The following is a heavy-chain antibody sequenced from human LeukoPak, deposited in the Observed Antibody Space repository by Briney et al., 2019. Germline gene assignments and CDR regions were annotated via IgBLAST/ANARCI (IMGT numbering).Heavy chain of an antibody. V-gene: IGHV1-24*01. CDR1: GCTLTELP. D-gene: IGHD1-26*01. CDR3: ATDLIVGPTTDLDY. Sequence: ASVKVSCKVSGCTLTELPIHWVRQAPGKGLEWMGGFDPKDGGTIYAQNFRGRVTLTEDTSTDTAYMELSSLRSEDTAVYYCATDLIVGPTTDLDYWGQGTLVTVSS. CDR2: FDPKDGGT. J-gene: IGHJ4*02.